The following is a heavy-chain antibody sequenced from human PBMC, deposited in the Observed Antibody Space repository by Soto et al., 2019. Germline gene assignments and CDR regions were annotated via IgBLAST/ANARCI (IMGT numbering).Heavy chain of an antibody. CDR2: IYYSGST. D-gene: IGHD6-19*01. Sequence: TPSLTRAFSGCPLRSGGFYWGWVRQHPGKGLEWIGYIYYSGSTYYNPSLKSRVTISVDTSKNQFSLKLSSVTAADTAVYYCARAEGSGWYVDYWGQGTLVTVSS. CDR3: ARAEGSGWYVDY. V-gene: IGHV4-31*11. CDR1: GCPLRSGGFY. J-gene: IGHJ4*02.